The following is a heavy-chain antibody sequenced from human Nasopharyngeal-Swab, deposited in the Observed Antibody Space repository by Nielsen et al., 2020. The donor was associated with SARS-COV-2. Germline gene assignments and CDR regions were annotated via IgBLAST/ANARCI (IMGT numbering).Heavy chain of an antibody. Sequence: GGSLRLSCAASGFTFNNYGMHWVRQAPGKGLEWVAGLSYEGSKKYYADSVKGRFTISRDSSKNTVSLQMNSLRPEDTAVYFCTKGVGILHSMEWSFPGHWGQGTLVTVSS. J-gene: IGHJ4*02. CDR3: TKGVGILHSMEWSFPGH. V-gene: IGHV3-30*18. D-gene: IGHD3-3*01. CDR2: LSYEGSKK. CDR1: GFTFNNYG.